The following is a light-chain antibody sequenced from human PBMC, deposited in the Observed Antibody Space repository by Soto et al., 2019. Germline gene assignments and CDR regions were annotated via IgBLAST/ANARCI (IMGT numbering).Light chain of an antibody. Sequence: EIVLTQSPGTLSLSPGERATLSCRAIQSVSNNYLAWYQQKPGQAPRRLIYGASNRATGIPDRFSGSGSGTEFTLTINSLQSEDFAVYYCQQYDKWPPWTFGQGTKVDIK. CDR2: GAS. V-gene: IGKV3-20*01. CDR1: QSVSNNY. J-gene: IGKJ1*01. CDR3: QQYDKWPPWT.